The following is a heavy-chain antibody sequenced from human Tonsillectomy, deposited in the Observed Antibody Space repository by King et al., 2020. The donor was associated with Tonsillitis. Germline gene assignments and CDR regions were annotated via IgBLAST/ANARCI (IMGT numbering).Heavy chain of an antibody. J-gene: IGHJ4*02. CDR2: DFHTGTT. CDR1: GYSITSGYF. CDR3: ARDRTSTSEIDY. V-gene: IGHV4-38-2*02. D-gene: IGHD1-26*01. Sequence: QLQESGPTLVKPSDTLSLTCAVSGYSITSGYFWGWIRQPPGKGLEESGTDFHTGTTYYNPPLASRLTISVDTSKNRFALHLSSVTAADSAVYYCARDRTSTSEIDYWGQGTLVTVSS.